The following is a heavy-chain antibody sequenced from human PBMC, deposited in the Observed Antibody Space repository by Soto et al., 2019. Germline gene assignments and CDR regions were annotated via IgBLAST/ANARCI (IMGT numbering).Heavy chain of an antibody. V-gene: IGHV3-21*01. D-gene: IGHD6-6*01. CDR1: GFTFSSYS. Sequence: PGGSLRLSCAASGFTFSSYSMNWVRQAPWKKQEWVSAISSSSSYIYYADSVKGRFTISRDNAKNTLYLQMNSLRAEDTAVYYCVSVYSSSSGGDYWGQGTLVTVSS. CDR2: ISSSSSYI. CDR3: VSVYSSSSGGDY. J-gene: IGHJ4*02.